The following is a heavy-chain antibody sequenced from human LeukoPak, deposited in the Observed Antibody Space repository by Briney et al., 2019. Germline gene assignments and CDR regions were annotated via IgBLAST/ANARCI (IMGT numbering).Heavy chain of an antibody. CDR3: ATYGSGSYYKYYFDY. CDR1: GGSISSYY. CDR2: IYYSGST. D-gene: IGHD3-10*01. Sequence: TSETLSLTCTVSGGSISSYYWGWIRQPPGKGLEWIGSIYYSGSTYYNPSLKSRVTISVDTSKNQFSLKLSSVTAADTAVYYCATYGSGSYYKYYFDYWGQGTLVTVSS. V-gene: IGHV4-39*01. J-gene: IGHJ4*02.